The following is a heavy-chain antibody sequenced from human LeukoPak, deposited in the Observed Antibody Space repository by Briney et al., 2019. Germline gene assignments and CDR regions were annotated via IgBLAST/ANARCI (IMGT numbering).Heavy chain of an antibody. CDR2: ISWNSGSI. V-gene: IGHV3-9*03. Sequence: GGSLRLSCAASGFTFSSYAMSWVRQAPGKGLEWVSGISWNSGSIGYADSVKGRFTISRDNAKNSLYLQMNSLRAEDMALYYCAKACGGTCSDAFDIWGQGTMVTVSS. CDR1: GFTFSSYA. CDR3: AKACGGTCSDAFDI. J-gene: IGHJ3*02. D-gene: IGHD2-15*01.